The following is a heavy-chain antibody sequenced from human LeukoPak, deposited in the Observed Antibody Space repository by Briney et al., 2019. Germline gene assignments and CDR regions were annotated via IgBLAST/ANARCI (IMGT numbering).Heavy chain of an antibody. D-gene: IGHD6-13*01. Sequence: SETLSLTCTVSGGSISSYYWSWIRQPPGKGLEWIGYIYYSGSTNYNPSLKSRVTISVDTSKNQFSLKLSSVTAADTAVYYCARDSSYSSSWGDWYFDLWGRGTLVTVYS. CDR2: IYYSGST. J-gene: IGHJ2*01. V-gene: IGHV4-59*01. CDR1: GGSISSYY. CDR3: ARDSSYSSSWGDWYFDL.